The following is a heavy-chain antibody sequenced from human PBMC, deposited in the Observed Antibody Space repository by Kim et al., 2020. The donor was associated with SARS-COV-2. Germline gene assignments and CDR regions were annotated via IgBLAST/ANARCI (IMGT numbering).Heavy chain of an antibody. D-gene: IGHD6-13*01. J-gene: IGHJ4*02. CDR1: GYTFTTYV. CDR2: IDPANGNT. CDR3: ARGPAGPDV. Sequence: ASVKVSCKASGYTFTTYVMHWVRQAPGQRLEWMGWIDPANGNTKYSHKFQGRVTITTDTSATTVFMDLYSLTSEDTALYYCARGPAGPDVWGQGSLVTGSS. V-gene: IGHV1-3*01.